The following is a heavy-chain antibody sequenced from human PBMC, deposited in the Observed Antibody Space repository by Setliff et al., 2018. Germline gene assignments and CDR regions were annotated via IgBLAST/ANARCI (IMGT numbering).Heavy chain of an antibody. J-gene: IGHJ6*03. V-gene: IGHV1-69*13. Sequence: SVKVSCKASGGTFSSYVISWVREAPGQGLEWMGGIIPIFGTANYAQKFQGRLTITADQSTTTVYMELSSLRFDDTALYYCARGPSPTVTPSRLIYFYHMDVWGTGTTVTVSS. D-gene: IGHD4-17*01. CDR1: GGTFSSYV. CDR3: ARGPSPTVTPSRLIYFYHMDV. CDR2: IIPIFGTA.